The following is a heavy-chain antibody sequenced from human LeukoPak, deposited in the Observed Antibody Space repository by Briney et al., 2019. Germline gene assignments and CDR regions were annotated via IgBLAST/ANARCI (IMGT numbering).Heavy chain of an antibody. J-gene: IGHJ4*02. CDR2: IRNDGTIQ. CDR1: GFTFRTYG. CDR3: AKTGSSSWGYFDY. D-gene: IGHD6-13*01. V-gene: IGHV3-30*02. Sequence: GGSWRLSCAASGFTFRTYGMHWVRQAPGKGLEWVAFIRNDGTIQYYADSVKGRFTLSRDTSKNTLYLQMNSLRPEDTAVYFCAKTGSSSWGYFDYWGQGTLVTVSS.